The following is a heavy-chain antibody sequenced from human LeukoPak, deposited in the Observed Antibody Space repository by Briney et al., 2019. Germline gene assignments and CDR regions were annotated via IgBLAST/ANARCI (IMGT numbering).Heavy chain of an antibody. V-gene: IGHV3-66*01. Sequence: GGSLRLSCAASEFSVGSNYMTWVRQAPGKGLEWVSLIYSGGSTYYADSVKGRFTISRDNSKNTLYPQMNSLKIEDTAVYYCTRSLGSGWYDGDYWGQGTLVTVSS. J-gene: IGHJ4*02. CDR3: TRSLGSGWYDGDY. CDR2: IYSGGST. D-gene: IGHD6-19*01. CDR1: EFSVGSNY.